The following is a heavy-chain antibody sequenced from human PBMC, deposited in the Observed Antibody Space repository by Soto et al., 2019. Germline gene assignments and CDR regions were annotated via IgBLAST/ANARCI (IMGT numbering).Heavy chain of an antibody. CDR1: GGSISSYY. J-gene: IGHJ6*02. D-gene: IGHD1-26*01. CDR2: IYYSGST. V-gene: IGHV4-59*01. Sequence: PSETLSLTCTVSGGSISSYYWSWIRQPPGKGLEWIGYIYYSGSTNYNPSLKSRVTISVDTSKNQFSLKLSSVTAADTAVYYCARADLRHTSRRELPGSYYYYGMDVWGQGTTVTVYS. CDR3: ARADLRHTSRRELPGSYYYYGMDV.